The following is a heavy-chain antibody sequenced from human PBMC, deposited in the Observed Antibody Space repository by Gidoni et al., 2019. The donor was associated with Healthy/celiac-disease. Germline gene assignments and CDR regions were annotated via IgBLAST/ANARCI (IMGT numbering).Heavy chain of an antibody. CDR2: RWYDGSNK. CDR1: GFTFSSYG. Sequence: QVQLVESGGGVVQPGRSLRLSCAASGFTFSSYGMHWVRQDPGKGLELVAVRWYDGSNKYYADSVKGRFTISRDNSKNTLYLQMNSLRAEDTAVYYCARDRVTYYYDSSGYPGDYYYYGMDVWGQGTTVTVSS. D-gene: IGHD3-22*01. V-gene: IGHV3-33*01. CDR3: ARDRVTYYYDSSGYPGDYYYYGMDV. J-gene: IGHJ6*02.